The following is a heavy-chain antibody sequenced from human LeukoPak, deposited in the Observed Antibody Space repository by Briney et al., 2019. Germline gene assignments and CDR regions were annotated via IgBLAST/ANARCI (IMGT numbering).Heavy chain of an antibody. Sequence: SETLSLTCAVSGYSISSGYHWGCIRQPPGKGLEWIGSIYHSGNTYYNPSLKSRVTMSVDTSMNQFSLKLTSVTAADTAVYYGARTRYCNGETGYSPELFDSWGQGTLVTVSS. CDR2: IYHSGNT. CDR3: ARTRYCNGETGYSPELFDS. D-gene: IGHD2-15*01. CDR1: GYSISSGYH. V-gene: IGHV4-38-2*01. J-gene: IGHJ4*02.